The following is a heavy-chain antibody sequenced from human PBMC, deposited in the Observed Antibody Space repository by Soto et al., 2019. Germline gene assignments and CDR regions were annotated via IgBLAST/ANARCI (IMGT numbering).Heavy chain of an antibody. Sequence: GSLRLSCAASGFTFSSYAMHWVRQAPGKGLEWVAVISYDGSNKYDADSVKGRFTISRDNSKNTLYLQMNSLRAEDTAVYYCARDPNGMDVWGQGTTVTVSS. V-gene: IGHV3-30-3*01. CDR1: GFTFSSYA. J-gene: IGHJ6*02. CDR3: ARDPNGMDV. CDR2: ISYDGSNK.